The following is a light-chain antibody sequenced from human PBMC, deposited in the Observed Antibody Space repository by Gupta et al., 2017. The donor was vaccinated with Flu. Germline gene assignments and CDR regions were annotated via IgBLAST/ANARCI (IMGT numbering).Light chain of an antibody. Sequence: NFMLTQPHPVSESPGKTVTISCTRSSGSIATTYVQWYQQRPGSSPNTVIFEDNRRPSGVPDRFSASIDSTSDSASLTISGLKTEDESDYCSQSYDSGTRDLVFGGGTKLTVL. CDR3: QSYDSGTRDLV. V-gene: IGLV6-57*01. CDR1: SGSIATTY. J-gene: IGLJ2*01. CDR2: EDN.